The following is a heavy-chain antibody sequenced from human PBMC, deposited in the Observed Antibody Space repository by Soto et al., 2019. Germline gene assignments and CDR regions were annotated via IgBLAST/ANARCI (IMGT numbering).Heavy chain of an antibody. J-gene: IGHJ4*02. D-gene: IGHD3-22*01. CDR1: GNTFSNYA. CDR2: IIPMFGTA. V-gene: IGHV1-69*01. CDR3: ARSGTSVGMIVVDFEY. Sequence: QVQLVQSGAEVKKPGSSVKVSCKASGNTFSNYAISWVRQAPGQGLEWMGGIIPMFGTANHAQKFQGRVTITADESTTTAYMELSSLRSEDTAVYYCARSGTSVGMIVVDFEYWGQGTLVTVSS.